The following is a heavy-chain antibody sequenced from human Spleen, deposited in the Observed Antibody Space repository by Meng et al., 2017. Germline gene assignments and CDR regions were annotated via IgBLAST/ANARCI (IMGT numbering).Heavy chain of an antibody. J-gene: IGHJ4*02. CDR2: ISGSGVST. V-gene: IGHV3-23*01. CDR1: GFTFSSYS. D-gene: IGHD6-19*01. Sequence: GGSLRLSCAASGFTFSSYSMNWVRQAPGQGLEWVSVISGSGVSTYYADSVKGRFTISRDNSKNTLYLQMNSLRAEDTAIYYCAKHVLGSGWLPPDDWGQGTLVTVSS. CDR3: AKHVLGSGWLPPDD.